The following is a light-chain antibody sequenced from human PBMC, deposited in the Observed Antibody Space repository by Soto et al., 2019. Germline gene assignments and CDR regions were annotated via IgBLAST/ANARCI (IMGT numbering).Light chain of an antibody. CDR3: AAWDDSLYGVV. V-gene: IGLV1-47*02. CDR2: NNN. J-gene: IGLJ2*01. CDR1: SSNIGSSY. Sequence: QSVLTQPPSTSGTPGQRVTISCSGSSSNIGSSYVFWFQHLPGTAPKLLMYNNNQRPSGVPDRVSASKSGTSASLAISGLRSEDEADYYCAAWDDSLYGVVFGGGTKVTVL.